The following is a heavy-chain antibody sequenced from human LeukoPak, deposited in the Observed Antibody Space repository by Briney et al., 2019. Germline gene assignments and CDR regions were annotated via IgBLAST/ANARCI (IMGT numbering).Heavy chain of an antibody. CDR2: IYTSGST. D-gene: IGHD1-26*01. CDR1: GGSISSYY. V-gene: IGHV4-4*07. J-gene: IGHJ6*02. Sequence: SETLSLTCTVSGGSISSYYWGWIRQPAGKGLEWIGRIYTSGSTNYNPSLKSRVTMSVDTSKNQFSLKLSSVTAADTAVYYCARDPLVGATTRYYYYGMDVWGQGTTVTVSS. CDR3: ARDPLVGATTRYYYYGMDV.